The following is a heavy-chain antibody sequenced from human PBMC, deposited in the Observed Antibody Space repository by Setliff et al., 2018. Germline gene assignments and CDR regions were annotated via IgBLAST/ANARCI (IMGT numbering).Heavy chain of an antibody. V-gene: IGHV4-39*07. CDR2: TFYSGSS. CDR1: GGSISSSNYY. CDR3: AGDRGVYDYESSGHYSAVMETPLDS. D-gene: IGHD3-22*01. J-gene: IGHJ4*02. Sequence: SETLSLTCTVSGGSISSSNYYWGWIRQHPGKGLEWIGSTFYSGSSFYNPPLKSRVTLSVDTSKNQFSLTLSSVTAADTAVYYCAGDRGVYDYESSGHYSAVMETPLDSWGQGTLVTVSS.